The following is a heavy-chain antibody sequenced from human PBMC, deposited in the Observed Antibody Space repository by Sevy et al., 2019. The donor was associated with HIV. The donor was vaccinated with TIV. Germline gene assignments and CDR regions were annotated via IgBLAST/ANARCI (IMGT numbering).Heavy chain of an antibody. CDR2: IKSKTDGGTT. Sequence: GGSLRLSCAASGFTFSNAWMSWVRQAPGKGLEWVGRIKSKTDGGTTDYAAPVKGRFTISRDDSKNTLYLQMNSLKTEDTAVYYCTTEGGEMIVVEKTYYYYYGMDVWGQGTTVTVSS. J-gene: IGHJ6*02. CDR3: TTEGGEMIVVEKTYYYYYGMDV. CDR1: GFTFSNAW. D-gene: IGHD3-22*01. V-gene: IGHV3-15*01.